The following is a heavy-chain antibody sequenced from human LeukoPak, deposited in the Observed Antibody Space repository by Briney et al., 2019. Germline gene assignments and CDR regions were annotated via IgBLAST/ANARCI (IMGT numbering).Heavy chain of an antibody. J-gene: IGHJ6*02. Sequence: GASVKVSCKASGGTFSSYAISWVRQAPGQGLEWMGRIIPILGITNYAQKFQGRVTVTADKSTSTAYMELSSLRSEDTAVYYCARADYDFWSGYYAYYYYGMDVWGQGTTVTVSS. CDR3: ARADYDFWSGYYAYYYYGMDV. V-gene: IGHV1-69*04. D-gene: IGHD3-3*01. CDR1: GGTFSSYA. CDR2: IIPILGIT.